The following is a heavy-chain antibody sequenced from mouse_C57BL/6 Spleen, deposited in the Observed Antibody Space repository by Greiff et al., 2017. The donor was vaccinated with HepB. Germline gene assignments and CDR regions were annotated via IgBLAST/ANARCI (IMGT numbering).Heavy chain of an antibody. CDR2: IDPSDSYT. J-gene: IGHJ2*01. CDR3: ARLYDGYYGY. Sequence: QVQLQQPGAELVKPGASVKLSCKASGYTFTSYWMQWVKQRPGQGLEWIGEIDPSDSYTNYNQKFKGKATLTVDTSSSTAYMQLSSLTSEDSAVYYCARLYDGYYGYWGQGTTLTVSS. CDR1: GYTFTSYW. V-gene: IGHV1-50*01. D-gene: IGHD2-3*01.